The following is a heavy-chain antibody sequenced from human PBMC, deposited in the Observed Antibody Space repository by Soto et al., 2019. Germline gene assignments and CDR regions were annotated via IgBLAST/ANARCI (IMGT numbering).Heavy chain of an antibody. CDR3: ARGLSSPSAAGV. J-gene: IGHJ4*02. D-gene: IGHD6-6*01. Sequence: QLQLQESGPGLVKPSETLSLTCAVSGGSVSSGGNYWGWIRQSPGQGLEWIGSVHDTGTTHYNPSLTSLVTISVDTSKNQFSLNVNSVTAADTAVYYCARGLSSPSAAGVWGQGTLVTVSS. CDR2: VHDTGTT. CDR1: GGSVSSGGNY. V-gene: IGHV4-39*01.